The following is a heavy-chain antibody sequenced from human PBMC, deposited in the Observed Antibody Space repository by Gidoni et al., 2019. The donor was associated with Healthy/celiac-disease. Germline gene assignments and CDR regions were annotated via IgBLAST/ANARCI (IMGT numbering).Heavy chain of an antibody. CDR3: ARRLLVVVAARFDP. CDR2: INHSGST. CDR1: GGSFSGYY. J-gene: IGHJ5*02. D-gene: IGHD2-15*01. V-gene: IGHV4-34*01. Sequence: QVQLQQWGAGLLKPSETLSLTCAVYGGSFSGYYWSWIRQPPGKGLEWIGEINHSGSTNYTPSLKSRLTISVDTSKNQFSLKLSSVTAADTAVYYCARRLLVVVAARFDPWGQGTLVTVSS.